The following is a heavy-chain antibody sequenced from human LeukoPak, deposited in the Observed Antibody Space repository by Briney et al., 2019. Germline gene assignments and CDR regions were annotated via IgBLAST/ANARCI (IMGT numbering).Heavy chain of an antibody. CDR3: AKDLSVAAAGTGVDYYYYMDV. CDR1: GFTFSSYA. V-gene: IGHV3-23*01. J-gene: IGHJ6*03. D-gene: IGHD6-13*01. CDR2: ISGSGGST. Sequence: PGGSLRLSCAASGFTFSSYAMSWVRQAPGKGLEWVSAISGSGGSTYYADSVKGRFTISRDNSKNTLYLQMNSLRAEDTAVYYCAKDLSVAAAGTGVDYYYYMDVWGKGTTVTVSS.